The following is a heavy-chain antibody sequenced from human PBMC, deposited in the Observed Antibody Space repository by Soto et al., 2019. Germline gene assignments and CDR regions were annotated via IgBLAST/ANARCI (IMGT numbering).Heavy chain of an antibody. CDR3: ARIPIDSHYDFWSGPPSDYYMDV. D-gene: IGHD3-3*01. CDR1: GFSLSNARMG. V-gene: IGHV2-26*01. CDR2: IFSNDEK. J-gene: IGHJ6*03. Sequence: SGPTLVNPTETLTLTCTVSGFSLSNARMGVSWIRQPPGKALEWLAHIFSNDEKSYSTSLKSRLTISKDTSKSQVVLTMTNMDPVDTATYYCARIPIDSHYDFWSGPPSDYYMDVWGKGTTVTVSS.